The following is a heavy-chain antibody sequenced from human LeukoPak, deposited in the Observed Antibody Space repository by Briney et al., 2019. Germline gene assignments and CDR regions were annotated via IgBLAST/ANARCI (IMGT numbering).Heavy chain of an antibody. CDR2: INHSGST. Sequence: SETLSLTCAVYGGSFSGYYWSWIRQPPGKGLEWIGEINHSGSTNYNPSLKSRVTISVDTSKNQFSLKLSSVTAADTAVYYCARHVAGTVYYGMDVWGQGTTVTVSS. D-gene: IGHD6-19*01. CDR3: ARHVAGTVYYGMDV. J-gene: IGHJ6*02. V-gene: IGHV4-34*01. CDR1: GGSFSGYY.